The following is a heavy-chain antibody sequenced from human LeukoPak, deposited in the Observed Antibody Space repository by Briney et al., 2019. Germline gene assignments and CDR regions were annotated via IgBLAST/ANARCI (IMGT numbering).Heavy chain of an antibody. CDR1: GDSVSSNSAA. D-gene: IGHD5-24*01. J-gene: IGHJ3*02. Sequence: SQTPSLTCVISGDSVSSNSAAWNWIRQSPSTGLEWLGRTYYRSKWYNDYAGSVKSRITINPDTSKNQFSLQVNSVTPEDTAVYYCARGGQGDGYSADEAFDIWGQGTMVTVSS. CDR2: TYYRSKWYN. V-gene: IGHV6-1*01. CDR3: ARGGQGDGYSADEAFDI.